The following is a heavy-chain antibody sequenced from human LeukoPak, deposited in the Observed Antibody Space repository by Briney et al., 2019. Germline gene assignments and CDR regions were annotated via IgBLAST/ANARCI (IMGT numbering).Heavy chain of an antibody. D-gene: IGHD4-17*01. Sequence: PSETLSLTCTVSGGSISSYYWSWIRQPAGKGLEWIGRIYTSGSTNYTPSLKSRVTMSVDTSKNQFSMKLSSVTAADTAVYYCARDVATVTGDDAFDIWGQGTMVTVSS. J-gene: IGHJ3*02. V-gene: IGHV4-4*07. CDR1: GGSISSYY. CDR2: IYTSGST. CDR3: ARDVATVTGDDAFDI.